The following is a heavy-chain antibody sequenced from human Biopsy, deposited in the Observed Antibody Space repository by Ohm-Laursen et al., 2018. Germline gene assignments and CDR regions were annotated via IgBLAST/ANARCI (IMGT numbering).Heavy chain of an antibody. D-gene: IGHD2-21*02. J-gene: IGHJ4*02. CDR1: GFTFDDYA. CDR3: AKDLGQATAAIGY. V-gene: IGHV3-9*01. CDR2: ITWNSGSI. Sequence: LRLSCAASGFTFDDYAMHWVRQAPGKGLEWVSGITWNSGSIGYADSVKGRFSIFRDNAKHSLYLQMNSLRAEDTALYYCAKDLGQATAAIGYWGQGTLVTVSS.